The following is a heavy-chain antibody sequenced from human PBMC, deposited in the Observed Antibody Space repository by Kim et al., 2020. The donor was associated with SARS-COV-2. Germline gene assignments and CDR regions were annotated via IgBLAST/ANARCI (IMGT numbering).Heavy chain of an antibody. CDR1: GYTFTSYD. V-gene: IGHV1-8*01. D-gene: IGHD3-10*01. Sequence: ASVKVSCKASGYTFTSYDINWVRQATGQGLEWMGWMNPNSGNTGYAQKFQGRVTMTRNTSISTAYMELSSLRSEDTAVYYCARGRRGVIIVGYYYYMDVWGKGTMVTVSS. CDR3: ARGRRGVIIVGYYYYMDV. CDR2: MNPNSGNT. J-gene: IGHJ6*03.